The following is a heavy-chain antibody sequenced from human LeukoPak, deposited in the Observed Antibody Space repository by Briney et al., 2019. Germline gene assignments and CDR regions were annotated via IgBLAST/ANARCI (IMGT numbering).Heavy chain of an antibody. V-gene: IGHV4-34*09. CDR3: ARATYDFPYYFDY. CDR2: INHSGST. CDR1: GGSFSGYY. Sequence: SETLSLTCAVYGGSFSGYYWSWIRQPPGKGLEWIGEINHSGSTYYNPSLKSRVTISVDTSKNQFSLKLSSVTAADTAVYYCARATYDFPYYFDYWGQGTLVTVSS. D-gene: IGHD3-3*01. J-gene: IGHJ4*02.